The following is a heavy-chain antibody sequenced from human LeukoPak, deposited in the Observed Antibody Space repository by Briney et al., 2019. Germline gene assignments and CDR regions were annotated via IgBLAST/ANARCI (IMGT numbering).Heavy chain of an antibody. CDR2: IYTSGST. Sequence: SETLSLTCTVSGGSISSGSYYWSWIRQPAGKGLEWIGRIYTSGSTKYNPSLKSRVTISVDTSKNQFSLKLSSVTAAVTAVYYCASYNSSYYWDDAFDIWGQGTMVTVSS. CDR3: ASYNSSYYWDDAFDI. V-gene: IGHV4-61*02. CDR1: GGSISSGSYY. D-gene: IGHD3-22*01. J-gene: IGHJ3*02.